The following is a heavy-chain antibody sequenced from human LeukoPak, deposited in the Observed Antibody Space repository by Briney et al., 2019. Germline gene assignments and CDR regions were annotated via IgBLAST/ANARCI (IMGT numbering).Heavy chain of an antibody. CDR1: GYTFNNYG. CDR2: VTSYSGDT. CDR3: AKDWHILTGRNCFDP. D-gene: IGHD3-9*01. V-gene: IGHV1-18*01. Sequence: AXVKVSCKASGYTFNNYGISWVRQAPGQGLEWMGWVTSYSGDTNYAQKFQGRVTMSTDTSTSTAYMELRSLRFDDTAIYYCAKDWHILTGRNCFDPWGQGTLVTVSS. J-gene: IGHJ5*02.